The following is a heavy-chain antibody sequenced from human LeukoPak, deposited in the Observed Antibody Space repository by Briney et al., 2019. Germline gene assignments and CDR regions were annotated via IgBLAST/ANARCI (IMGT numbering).Heavy chain of an antibody. CDR2: ISSSSSYI. CDR1: GFTFSSYS. V-gene: IGHV3-21*01. Sequence: GGSLRLSCAASGFTFSSYSMNWVRQAPGKGLEWVSSISSSSSYIYYADSVKGRFTISRDNAKNSLYLQMNSLRAEDTAVYYCARDLGSMVRGVIVGGVVFNWGQGTLVTVSS. CDR3: ARDLGSMVRGVIVGGVVFN. D-gene: IGHD3-10*01. J-gene: IGHJ4*02.